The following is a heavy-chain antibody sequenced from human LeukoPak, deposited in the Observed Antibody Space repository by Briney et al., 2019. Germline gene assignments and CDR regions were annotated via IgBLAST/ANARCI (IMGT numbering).Heavy chain of an antibody. Sequence: SVKVSCKASGGTFSSYAISWVRQAPGQGLEWMGGIIPIFGTANYAQKFQGRVTITADKSTSTAYMELSSLRSEDTAVYYCASGWAGQNISYYYYGMDVWGKGTTVTVSS. V-gene: IGHV1-69*06. J-gene: IGHJ6*04. D-gene: IGHD2/OR15-2a*01. CDR3: ASGWAGQNISYYYYGMDV. CDR1: GGTFSSYA. CDR2: IIPIFGTA.